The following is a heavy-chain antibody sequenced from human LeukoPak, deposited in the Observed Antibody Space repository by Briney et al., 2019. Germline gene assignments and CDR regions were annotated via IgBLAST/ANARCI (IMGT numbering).Heavy chain of an antibody. CDR1: GFTFSTSA. V-gene: IGHV3-64*04. CDR2: ISSNGRST. D-gene: IGHD6-13*01. CDR3: ARVNRGSIWYIDL. Sequence: GGSLRLSCSASGFTFSTSAMHWVRQAPGKGLEYVSAISSNGRSTYYADSVKGRFTVSRDNAKNTLYLQMNSLIAEDTAVYYCARVNRGSIWYIDLWGQGTLVPVSS. J-gene: IGHJ4*02.